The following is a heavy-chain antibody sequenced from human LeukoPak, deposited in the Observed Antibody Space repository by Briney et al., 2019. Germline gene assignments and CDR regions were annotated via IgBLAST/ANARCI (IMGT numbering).Heavy chain of an antibody. D-gene: IGHD3-10*01. Sequence: PGGSLRLSCAASGFTFSSYAMHWVRQAPGKGLEWVAVISYDGSNKYYADSVKGRFTISRDNSKNTLYLQMNSLRAEDTAVYYCARNPQIWFGELFPPRPYYYYYGMDVWGQGTTVTVSS. CDR1: GFTFSSYA. J-gene: IGHJ6*02. V-gene: IGHV3-30-3*01. CDR2: ISYDGSNK. CDR3: ARNPQIWFGELFPPRPYYYYYGMDV.